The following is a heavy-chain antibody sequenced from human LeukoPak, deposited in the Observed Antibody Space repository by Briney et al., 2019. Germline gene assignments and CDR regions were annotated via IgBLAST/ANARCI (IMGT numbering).Heavy chain of an antibody. V-gene: IGHV4-39*01. J-gene: IGHJ4*02. D-gene: IGHD5-18*01. Sequence: SDTQSLTCTVSVGSISSSSYYWRWIRQPPGKGLEWIGSIYYRESTYYNPSLQSQATISVNTSNNQPSLKQTALSDADRAVHYWASIGGDAAMVYCFDYWGQGTLVTVSS. CDR3: ASIGGDAAMVYCFDY. CDR2: IYYREST. CDR1: VGSISSSSYY.